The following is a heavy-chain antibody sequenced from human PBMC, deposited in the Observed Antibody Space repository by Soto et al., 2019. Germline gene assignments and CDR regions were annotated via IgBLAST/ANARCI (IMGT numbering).Heavy chain of an antibody. J-gene: IGHJ5*02. Sequence: SETLSLTCTVSGGSISSYYWSWIRQPPGKELDLIGYIYYSGSTNYNPSLKSRVTISVDTSKNQFSLKLSSVTAADTAVFYCARHPFCSSTSCHTQNWFDPWGQGTLVTVSS. CDR2: IYYSGST. CDR1: GGSISSYY. CDR3: ARHPFCSSTSCHTQNWFDP. D-gene: IGHD2-2*02. V-gene: IGHV4-59*08.